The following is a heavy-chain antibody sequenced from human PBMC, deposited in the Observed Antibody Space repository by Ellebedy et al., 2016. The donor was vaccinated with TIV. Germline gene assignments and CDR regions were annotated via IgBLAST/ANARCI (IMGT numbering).Heavy chain of an antibody. CDR3: ARPCSGGSCYSEDY. J-gene: IGHJ4*02. V-gene: IGHV5-10-1*01. Sequence: GESLKISCKGSGYSFTSYWISWVRQMPGKGLEWMGRIDPTDSYTNYSPSFQGHVTISADKSISTAYLQWSSLKASDTAMYYCARPCSGGSCYSEDYWGQGTLVTVPS. D-gene: IGHD2-15*01. CDR2: IDPTDSYT. CDR1: GYSFTSYW.